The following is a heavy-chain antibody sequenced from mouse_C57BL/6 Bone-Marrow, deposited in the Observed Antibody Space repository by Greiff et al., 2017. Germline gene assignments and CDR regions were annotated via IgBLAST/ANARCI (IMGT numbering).Heavy chain of an antibody. CDR3: TRFPAYYSKSYAMDY. J-gene: IGHJ4*01. Sequence: QVQLQQSGAELVRPGASVTLSCKASGYTFTDYEMHWVKQTPVHGLEWIGAIDPETGGTAYNQKFKGKAILTADKSSSTAYMELRSLTSEDSAVYYCTRFPAYYSKSYAMDYWGQGTSVTVSS. D-gene: IGHD2-5*01. V-gene: IGHV1-15*01. CDR2: IDPETGGT. CDR1: GYTFTDYE.